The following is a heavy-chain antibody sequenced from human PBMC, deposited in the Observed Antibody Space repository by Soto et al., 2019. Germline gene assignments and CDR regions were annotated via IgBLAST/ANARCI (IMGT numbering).Heavy chain of an antibody. J-gene: IGHJ4*02. CDR1: GGTFSSYA. CDR3: ARDRPSRASGLRFLEWSPGNYFDY. Sequence: PWASVKVSCKAYGGTFSSYAISWVRQAPGQGLECMGGIIPIFGTANYAQKFQGRVTITADESTSTAYMELSSLRSEDTAVYYCARDRPSRASGLRFLEWSPGNYFDYWGQGTLVTVSS. CDR2: IIPIFGTA. V-gene: IGHV1-69*13. D-gene: IGHD3-3*01.